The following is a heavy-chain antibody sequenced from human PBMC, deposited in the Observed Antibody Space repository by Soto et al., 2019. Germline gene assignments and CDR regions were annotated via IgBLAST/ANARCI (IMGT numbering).Heavy chain of an antibody. CDR2: IYYSGST. Sequence: QLQLQESGPGLVKPSETLSLTCTVSGGSISSSSYYWGWIRQPPGKGLEWIGSIYYSGSTYYNPSLKSRVTISVDTSKNQFSLKLSSVTAADTAVYYCARVWGLPAARPVYWGQGTLVTVSS. D-gene: IGHD6-6*01. CDR1: GGSISSSSYY. CDR3: ARVWGLPAARPVY. V-gene: IGHV4-39*01. J-gene: IGHJ4*02.